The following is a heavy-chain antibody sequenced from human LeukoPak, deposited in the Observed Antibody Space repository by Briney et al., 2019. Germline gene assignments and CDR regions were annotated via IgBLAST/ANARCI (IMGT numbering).Heavy chain of an antibody. CDR2: IYYSGNT. V-gene: IGHV4-59*01. D-gene: IGHD6-25*01. Sequence: PSETLSLTCTVSGASISTYYWSWIRQPPGKGLEWLGFIYYSGNTNYNPSLKSRVTISIDTSKNQFALKLSSVTAADTAVYYCARAPRDSDGWTRWFDPWGQGTLVTVSS. CDR1: GASISTYY. J-gene: IGHJ5*02. CDR3: ARAPRDSDGWTRWFDP.